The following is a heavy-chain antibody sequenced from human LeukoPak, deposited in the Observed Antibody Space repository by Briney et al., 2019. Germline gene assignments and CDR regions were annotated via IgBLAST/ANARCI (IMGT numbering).Heavy chain of an antibody. D-gene: IGHD2-15*01. CDR3: ARELDIVVVVAATPAGAFDI. CDR1: GFTFSSYE. CDR2: ISSNGSTI. V-gene: IGHV3-48*03. J-gene: IGHJ3*02. Sequence: GGSLRLSCAASGFTFSSYEMNWVRQAPGKGLERVSYISSNGSTIYYADSVKGRFTISRDDAKNSLYLQMNSLRAEDTAVYYCARELDIVVVVAATPAGAFDIWGKGTMVTVSS.